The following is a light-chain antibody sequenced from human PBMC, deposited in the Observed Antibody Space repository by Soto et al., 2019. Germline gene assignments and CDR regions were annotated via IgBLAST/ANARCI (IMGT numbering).Light chain of an antibody. CDR2: ATA. Sequence: DIQMTQSPSTLSASVGDRVTITCRTSQISDDFLAWFQQKPGKAPKLMVFATANLAGGVPSRFSGSTSGSDVTLSISGLQPDDFGTYSCQKYASYSATFGPGTKVEIK. V-gene: IGKV1-5*01. CDR3: QKYASYSAT. J-gene: IGKJ3*01. CDR1: QISDDF.